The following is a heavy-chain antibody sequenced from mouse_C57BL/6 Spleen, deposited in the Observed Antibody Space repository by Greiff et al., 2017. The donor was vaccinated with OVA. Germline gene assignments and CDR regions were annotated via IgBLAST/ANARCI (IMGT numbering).Heavy chain of an antibody. CDR1: GYTFTDYE. J-gene: IGHJ2*01. V-gene: IGHV1-15*01. CDR2: IDPETGGT. D-gene: IGHD2-2*01. Sequence: QVQLKESGAELVRPGASVTLSCKASGYTFTDYEMHWVKQTPVHGLEWIGAIDPETGGTAYHQKFKGKAILTADKSSSTAYMELRSLTSEDSAVYYCTRKGIYYGYDVNYFDYWGQGTTLTVSS. CDR3: TRKGIYYGYDVNYFDY.